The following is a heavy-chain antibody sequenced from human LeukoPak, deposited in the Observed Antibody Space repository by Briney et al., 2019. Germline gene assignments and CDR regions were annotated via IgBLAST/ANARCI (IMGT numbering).Heavy chain of an antibody. CDR1: GFTFDDYG. CDR2: ISSSSSYI. D-gene: IGHD3-10*01. CDR3: ARVVPPYGSGSRYYYMDV. Sequence: GGSLRLSCAASGFTFDDYGMSWVRQAPGKGLEWVSSISSSSSYIYYADSVKGRFTISRDNAKNSLYLQMNSLRAEDTAVYYCARVVPPYGSGSRYYYMDVWGKGTTVTVSS. V-gene: IGHV3-21*01. J-gene: IGHJ6*03.